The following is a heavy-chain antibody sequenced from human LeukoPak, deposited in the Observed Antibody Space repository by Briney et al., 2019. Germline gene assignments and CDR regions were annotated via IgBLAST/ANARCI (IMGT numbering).Heavy chain of an antibody. D-gene: IGHD4-17*01. CDR1: GFTFSSYW. Sequence: GGSLRLSCAASGFTFSSYWVSWVRQAPGKGLEWVANIKQDGSEKYYVDSVKGRFTISRDNAKNSLYLQMNSLRAEDTAVYYCARDYGDYGAPTHMYNWFDPWGQGTLVTVSS. V-gene: IGHV3-7*01. CDR3: ARDYGDYGAPTHMYNWFDP. CDR2: IKQDGSEK. J-gene: IGHJ5*02.